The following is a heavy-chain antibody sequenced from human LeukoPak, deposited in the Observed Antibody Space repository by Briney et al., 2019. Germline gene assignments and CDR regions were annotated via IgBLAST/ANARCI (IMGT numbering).Heavy chain of an antibody. V-gene: IGHV3-48*03. CDR1: GFTFSSYE. Sequence: GGSLRLSCAASGFTFSSYEMNWVRQAPGKGLEWVSYISSSGSTIYYADSVKGRFTISRDNAKNSLYLQMNSLGAEDTAVYYCARGGYYYDSSGYSYFDYWGQGTLVTVSS. CDR2: ISSSGSTI. CDR3: ARGGYYYDSSGYSYFDY. D-gene: IGHD3-22*01. J-gene: IGHJ4*02.